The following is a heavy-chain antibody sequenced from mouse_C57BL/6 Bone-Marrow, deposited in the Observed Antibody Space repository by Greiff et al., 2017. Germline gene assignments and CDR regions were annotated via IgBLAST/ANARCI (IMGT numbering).Heavy chain of an antibody. CDR1: GYTFTSYW. V-gene: IGHV1-7*01. CDR3: SKSPFTTVVATDY. Sequence: VKFVESGAELAKPGASVKLSCKASGYTFTSYWMHWVKQRPGPGLEWIGYINPSSGYTKYNQKFKDKATLTADKSSSTAYMQLSSLTYEDSAVYYCSKSPFTTVVATDYWGQGTTLTVSS. J-gene: IGHJ2*01. D-gene: IGHD1-1*01. CDR2: INPSSGYT.